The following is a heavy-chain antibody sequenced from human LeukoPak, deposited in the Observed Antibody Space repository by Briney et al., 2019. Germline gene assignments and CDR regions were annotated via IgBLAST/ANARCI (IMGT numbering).Heavy chain of an antibody. CDR3: ARGLGYYGSGNDY. V-gene: IGHV4-4*02. J-gene: IGHJ4*02. D-gene: IGHD3-10*01. CDR1: GGSISSSNW. Sequence: SETLSLTCAVSGGSISSSNWWSWVRQPPGKGLEWIGEIYHSGSTNYNPSLKSRVTISVDTSKNQFSLKLSSVTAADTAVYYCARGLGYYGSGNDYWGQGTLVTVSS. CDR2: IYHSGST.